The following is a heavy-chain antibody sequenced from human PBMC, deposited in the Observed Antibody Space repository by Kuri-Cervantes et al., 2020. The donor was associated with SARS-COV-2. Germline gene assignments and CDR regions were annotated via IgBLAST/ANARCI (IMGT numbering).Heavy chain of an antibody. CDR3: ARGASYGDFDY. D-gene: IGHD4-17*01. V-gene: IGHV4-59*01. J-gene: IGHJ4*02. Sequence: ESLKISCAASGFTFSSYSMSWIRQPPGKGLEWIGYIYYSGSTNYNPSLKSRVTISVDTSKNQFSLKLSSVTAADTAVYYCARGASYGDFDYWGQGTLVTVSS. CDR1: GFTFSSYS. CDR2: IYYSGST.